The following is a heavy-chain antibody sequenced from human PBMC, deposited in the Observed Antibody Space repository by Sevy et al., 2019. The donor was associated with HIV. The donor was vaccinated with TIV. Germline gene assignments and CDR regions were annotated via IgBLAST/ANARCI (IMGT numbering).Heavy chain of an antibody. Sequence: GGSLRLSCAASGFTFSSYGMHWVRLAPGKGLEWVALIWYDGTNKYYADSVKGRFTISRDNSKNTLYLQMNSLRAEDTAVYYCASRAYYYASRSQNFDYWGPGTLVTVS. CDR2: IWYDGTNK. V-gene: IGHV3-33*01. CDR3: ASRAYYYASRSQNFDY. D-gene: IGHD3-10*01. J-gene: IGHJ4*02. CDR1: GFTFSSYG.